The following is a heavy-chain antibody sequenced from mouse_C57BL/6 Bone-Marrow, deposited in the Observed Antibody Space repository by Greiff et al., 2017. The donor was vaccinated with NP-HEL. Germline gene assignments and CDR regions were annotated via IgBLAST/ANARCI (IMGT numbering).Heavy chain of an antibody. D-gene: IGHD1-1*01. CDR1: GYTFTSYW. Sequence: QVQLQQPGAELVRPGSSVKLSCKASGYTFTSYWMHWVKQRPIQGLEWIGNIDPSDSETHYNQKFKDKATLTVDKSSSTAYMQLSSLTSEDSAVYYCARGARSPNFDYWGQGTTLTVSS. CDR3: ARGARSPNFDY. J-gene: IGHJ2*01. CDR2: IDPSDSET. V-gene: IGHV1-52*01.